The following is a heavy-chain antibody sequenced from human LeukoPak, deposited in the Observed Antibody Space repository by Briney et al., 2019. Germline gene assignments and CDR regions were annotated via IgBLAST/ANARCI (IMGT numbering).Heavy chain of an antibody. CDR3: ARDLRSGSMVRGVINWFLDY. J-gene: IGHJ4*02. V-gene: IGHV3-64*01. D-gene: IGHD3-10*01. CDR2: ISSNGGST. Sequence: PGGSLRLSCAASGFTFSSYAMHWVRQAPGKGLEYVSAISSNGGSTYYANSVKGRFTISRDNSKNTLYLQMGSLRAEDMAVYYCARDLRSGSMVRGVINWFLDYWGQGTLVTVSS. CDR1: GFTFSSYA.